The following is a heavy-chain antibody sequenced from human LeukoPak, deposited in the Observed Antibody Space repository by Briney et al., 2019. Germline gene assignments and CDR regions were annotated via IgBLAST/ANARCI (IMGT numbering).Heavy chain of an antibody. CDR1: GFTFSAYN. J-gene: IGHJ3*01. V-gene: IGHV3-21*01. D-gene: IGHD3-16*01. CDR3: ARDFLHLGG. CDR2: ITTSSSYM. Sequence: GGSLRLSCAASGFTFSAYNMNWVRRTPGKGLEWVSSITTSSSYMFYADSVRGRFTISRDNAKNTLYLQMNSLRGEDTGVYYCARDFLHLGGWGQGTLVTVSS.